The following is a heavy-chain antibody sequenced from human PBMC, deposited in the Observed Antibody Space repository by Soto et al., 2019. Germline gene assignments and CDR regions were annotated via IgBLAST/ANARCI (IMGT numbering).Heavy chain of an antibody. D-gene: IGHD4-17*01. J-gene: IGHJ5*02. CDR3: ARGGAYGDYRCES. V-gene: IGHV3-74*01. Sequence: WGSLRLSCAASGFNFSVYWVHWVRQAPGKGLVWVSRINSDVSYASSADSVKGRLTISRDNAKNTLYLQLNSLRAEDTAVYYCARGGAYGDYRCESWGKENLVNVSS. CDR2: INSDVSYA. CDR1: GFNFSVYW.